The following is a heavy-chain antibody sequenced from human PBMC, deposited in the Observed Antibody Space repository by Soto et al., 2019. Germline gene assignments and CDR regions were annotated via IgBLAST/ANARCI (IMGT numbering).Heavy chain of an antibody. CDR3: ARDCSGGSCYPGMDV. CDR2: ISSSGYI. CDR1: VFNFNSYT. J-gene: IGHJ6*02. Sequence: WWSLRLSCSASVFNFNSYTINWLRQAPGKRLEWLSSISSSGYIFSTDSVRGRFTISRDNAKNSVYLQINSLRAEDTAVYFCARDCSGGSCYPGMDVWGQGTTVTVSS. V-gene: IGHV3-21*01. D-gene: IGHD2-15*01.